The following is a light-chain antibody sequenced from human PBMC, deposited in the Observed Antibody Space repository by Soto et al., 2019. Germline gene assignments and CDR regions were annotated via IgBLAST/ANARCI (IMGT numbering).Light chain of an antibody. Sequence: QSALTQPASVSGSPGQSITISCTGTSSDVGAYNYVSWYQQHPDKAPKLIIYQVSNRPSGVSNRFSGSKSGNTASLPIFGVQAEDEADYYCTLVGSSGVFGGGTKLTVL. J-gene: IGLJ3*02. CDR2: QVS. CDR1: SSDVGAYNY. V-gene: IGLV2-14*01. CDR3: TLVGSSGV.